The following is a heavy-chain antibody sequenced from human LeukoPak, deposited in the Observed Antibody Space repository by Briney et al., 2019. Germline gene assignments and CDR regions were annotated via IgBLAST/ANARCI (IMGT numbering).Heavy chain of an antibody. Sequence: PSETLSLTCTVSGGSISSGGYYWSWIRQPPGKGLEWIGYIYYSGSTYYNPSLKSRVTISVDTSKNQFSLKLSSVTAADTAVYYCARVLTSYYDILTGYYRPPHYFDYWGQGTLVTVSS. D-gene: IGHD3-9*01. J-gene: IGHJ4*02. CDR1: GGSISSGGYY. CDR2: IYYSGST. CDR3: ARVLTSYYDILTGYYRPPHYFDY. V-gene: IGHV4-31*03.